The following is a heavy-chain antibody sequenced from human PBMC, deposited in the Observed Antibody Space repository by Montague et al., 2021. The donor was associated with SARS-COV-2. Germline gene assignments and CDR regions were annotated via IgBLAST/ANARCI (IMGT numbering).Heavy chain of an antibody. D-gene: IGHD3-10*01. CDR3: ARAVSVRRAVNWFDP. Sequence: SETLSLTCTVSGGSMSDHYWAWIRQPPGKGLEWLAYINYSGGINSNASLKSRVTMSVDTSKNQFSLKVTSVTAADTAVYYCARAVSVRRAVNWFDPWGQGTLVTVSS. J-gene: IGHJ5*02. CDR1: GGSMSDHY. V-gene: IGHV4-59*11. CDR2: INYSGGI.